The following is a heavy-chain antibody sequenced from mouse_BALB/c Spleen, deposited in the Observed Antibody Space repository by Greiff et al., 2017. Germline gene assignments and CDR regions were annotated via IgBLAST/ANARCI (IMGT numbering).Heavy chain of an antibody. CDR2: ISSGGSYT. J-gene: IGHJ4*01. V-gene: IGHV5-9-3*01. D-gene: IGHD2-2*01. CDR3: ASVIYGYDDGYAMDY. CDR1: GFTFSSYA. Sequence: EVNVVESGGGLVKPGGSLKLSCAASGFTFSSYAMSWVRQTPEKRLEWVATISSGGSYTYYPDSVKGRFTISRDNAKNTLYLQMSSLRSEDTAMYYCASVIYGYDDGYAMDYWGQGTSVTVSS.